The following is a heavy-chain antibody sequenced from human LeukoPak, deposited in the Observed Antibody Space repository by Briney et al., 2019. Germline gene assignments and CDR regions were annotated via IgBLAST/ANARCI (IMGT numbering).Heavy chain of an antibody. CDR3: ARGLSSGWNYYYYYMDV. CDR2: MNPNSGNT. CDR1: GYTFTSYG. D-gene: IGHD6-19*01. Sequence: GASVKVSCKASGYTFTSYGISWVRQAPGQGLEWMGWMNPNSGNTGYAQKFQGRVTMTRNTSISTAYMELSSLRSEDTAVYYCARGLSSGWNYYYYYMDVWGKGTTVTISS. V-gene: IGHV1-8*02. J-gene: IGHJ6*03.